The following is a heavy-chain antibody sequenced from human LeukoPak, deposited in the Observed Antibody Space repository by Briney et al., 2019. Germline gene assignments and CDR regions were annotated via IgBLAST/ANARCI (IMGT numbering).Heavy chain of an antibody. CDR1: GFTFSSYA. CDR2: TSGSGGST. V-gene: IGHV3-23*01. Sequence: GGSLRLSCAASGFTFSSYAMSWVRQAPGKGLEWVSATSGSGGSTYYADSVKGRFTISRDNSKNTLYLQMNSLRAEDTAVYYCAKDGYSSGWYQSYYYYGMDVWGQGTTVTVSS. D-gene: IGHD6-19*01. CDR3: AKDGYSSGWYQSYYYYGMDV. J-gene: IGHJ6*02.